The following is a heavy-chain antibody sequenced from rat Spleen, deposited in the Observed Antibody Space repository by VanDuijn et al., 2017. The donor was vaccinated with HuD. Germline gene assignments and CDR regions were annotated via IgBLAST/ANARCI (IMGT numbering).Heavy chain of an antibody. CDR3: ARHEGYGYTGYFDY. CDR2: ISYEGSST. CDR1: GFTFSDYY. J-gene: IGHJ2*01. V-gene: IGHV5-22*01. Sequence: EVQLMESGGGLVQPGRSMKLSCAASGFTFSDYYMAWVRQAPKKGLEWVASISYEGSSTYSGDSVKGRFTISRDNAKSTLYLKMNSLRSEDTATYYCARHEGYGYTGYFDYWGQGVMVTVSS. D-gene: IGHD1-9*01.